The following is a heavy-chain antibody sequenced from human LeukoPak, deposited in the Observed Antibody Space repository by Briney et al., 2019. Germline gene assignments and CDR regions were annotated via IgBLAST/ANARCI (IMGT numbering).Heavy chain of an antibody. Sequence: SETLSLTCAVYGGSFSGYYWSWIRQSPGKGLEWIGEINRSGSTNYNPSLKSRVTISVDTSKNQFSLKLSSVTAADTAVYYCARERAAGWFDPWGQGTLVTVSS. V-gene: IGHV4-34*01. CDR1: GGSFSGYY. D-gene: IGHD6-25*01. CDR2: INRSGST. J-gene: IGHJ5*02. CDR3: ARERAAGWFDP.